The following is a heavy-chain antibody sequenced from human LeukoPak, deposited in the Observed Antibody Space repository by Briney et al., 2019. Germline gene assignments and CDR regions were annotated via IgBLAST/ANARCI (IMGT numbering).Heavy chain of an antibody. V-gene: IGHV4-59*08. CDR3: ARTYCSGGSCLFDY. CDR1: GASINNNF. CDR2: IYSSGSA. D-gene: IGHD2-15*01. J-gene: IGHJ4*02. Sequence: SETLSLTCTVSGASINNNFWTWIRQPPGKGLEWIGYIYSSGSANYNPSLKSRVIISGDTSKNQISLNLTSVTAADTAVYYCARTYCSGGSCLFDYWGQGTLVTVSS.